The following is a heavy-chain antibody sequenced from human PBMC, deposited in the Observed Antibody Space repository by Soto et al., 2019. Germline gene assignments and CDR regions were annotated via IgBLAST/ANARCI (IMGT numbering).Heavy chain of an antibody. V-gene: IGHV1-69*13. CDR2: IIPILSTT. Sequence: ASVKVSGKVSGGTDGTYSINWVRQAPGQGLEWMGAIIPILSTTNYAQRFQGRVTITADESTGTVYLELTSLKFEDTALYYCASRAMAVTWFDPWGQGTLVTVSS. D-gene: IGHD6-19*01. CDR3: ASRAMAVTWFDP. CDR1: GGTDGTYS. J-gene: IGHJ5*02.